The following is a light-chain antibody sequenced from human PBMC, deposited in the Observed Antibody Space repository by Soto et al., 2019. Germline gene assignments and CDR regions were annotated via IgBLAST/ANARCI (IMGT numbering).Light chain of an antibody. CDR1: QSISSW. CDR2: KAS. CDR3: QQFTGT. V-gene: IGKV1-5*03. Sequence: DIQMTQSPSTLSASVGDRVTITCRASQSISSWLAWYQQKPGKAPKLLIYKASSLESGVPSRFRGSASGTEFTLPISSLQPGDFAHYYCQQFTGTFDQGTKVEIK. J-gene: IGKJ1*01.